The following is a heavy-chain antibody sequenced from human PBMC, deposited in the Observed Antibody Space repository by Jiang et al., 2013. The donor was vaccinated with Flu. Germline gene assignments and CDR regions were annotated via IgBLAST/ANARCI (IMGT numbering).Heavy chain of an antibody. CDR2: ISYDGSNK. D-gene: IGHD4-23*01. Sequence: GFTFSSYAMHWVRQAPGKGLEWVAVISYDGSNKYYADSVKGRFTISRDNSKNTLYLQMNSLRAEDTAVYYCARDLVHDYGGSLDYWGQGTLVTVSS. V-gene: IGHV3-30*01. CDR3: ARDLVHDYGGSLDY. CDR1: GFTFSSYA. J-gene: IGHJ4*02.